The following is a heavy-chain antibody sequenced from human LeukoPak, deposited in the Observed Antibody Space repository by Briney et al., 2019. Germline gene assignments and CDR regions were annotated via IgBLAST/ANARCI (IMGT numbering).Heavy chain of an antibody. Sequence: SETLSLTCTVSGGSISSSSYYWGWIRQPPGKGLEWIGSIYYSGSTYYNPSLKSRVTISVDTSENQFSLKLSSVTAADTAVYYCATRPPRGYYFDYWGQGTLVTVSS. J-gene: IGHJ4*02. CDR2: IYYSGST. CDR1: GGSISSSSYY. D-gene: IGHD3-10*01. V-gene: IGHV4-39*01. CDR3: ATRPPRGYYFDY.